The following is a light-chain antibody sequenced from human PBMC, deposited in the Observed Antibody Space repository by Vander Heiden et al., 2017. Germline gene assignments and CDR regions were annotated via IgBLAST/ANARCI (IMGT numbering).Light chain of an antibody. CDR1: QGISSS. CDR2: GAS. J-gene: IGKJ3*01. Sequence: DIQMTQSPSSVSASVGDRGINICRASQGISSSLAWYQQKPGKAPKLLIYGASSLHSGVPSRFSGSGSGTEFTLTISSLQPEDFATYYCQQANSFPFTFGPGTKVDIK. V-gene: IGKV1D-12*01. CDR3: QQANSFPFT.